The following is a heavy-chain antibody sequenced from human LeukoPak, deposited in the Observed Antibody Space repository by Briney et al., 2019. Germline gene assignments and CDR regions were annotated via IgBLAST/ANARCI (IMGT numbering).Heavy chain of an antibody. J-gene: IGHJ3*02. V-gene: IGHV3-11*04. Sequence: RGSLRLSCAASGFTFSDYYMSWIRQAPGKGLEWVSYISSSGSTIYYADSVKGRFTISRDNAKNSLYLQMNSLRAEDTAVYYWGRGMVYAIRDAFDIGAQGKRATV. CDR1: GFTFSDYY. D-gene: IGHD2-8*01. CDR2: ISSSGSTI. CDR3: GRGMVYAIRDAFDI.